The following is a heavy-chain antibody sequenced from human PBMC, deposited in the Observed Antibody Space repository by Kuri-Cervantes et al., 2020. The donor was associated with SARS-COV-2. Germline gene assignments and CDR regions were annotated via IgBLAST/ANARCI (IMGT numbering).Heavy chain of an antibody. Sequence: SETLSLTGTVSGGSINGGSYYWSWIRQPPGKGLEWIGSIYYSGSTYYNPSLKSRVTISVDTSKNQFSLKLSSVTAADTAVYYCARLGYCSSTSCYGDAFDIWGQGTMVTVSS. D-gene: IGHD2-2*01. CDR1: GGSINGGSYY. V-gene: IGHV4-39*01. CDR2: IYYSGST. J-gene: IGHJ3*02. CDR3: ARLGYCSSTSCYGDAFDI.